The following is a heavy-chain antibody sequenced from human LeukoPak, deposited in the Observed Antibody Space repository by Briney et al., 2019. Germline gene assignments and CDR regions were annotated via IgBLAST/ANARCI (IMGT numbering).Heavy chain of an antibody. CDR2: IYTSWGA. D-gene: IGHD3-10*01. CDR3: ARGDYYGSENWFDP. J-gene: IGHJ5*02. CDR1: GGSISSYY. V-gene: IGHV4-4*07. Sequence: SDALSLTWTGCGGSISSYYWSWSRQPAGMRLEWVGRIYTSWGASYNPSLKSRLTLSVDTSKNQFPLALSSVTAADTAVYYCARGDYYGSENWFDPWGQGTLVTVSS.